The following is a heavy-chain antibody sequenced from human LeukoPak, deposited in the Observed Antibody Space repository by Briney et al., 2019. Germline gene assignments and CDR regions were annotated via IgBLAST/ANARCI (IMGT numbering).Heavy chain of an antibody. Sequence: GASVKVSCKASGYTFTGYYMHWVRQAPGQGLEWMGQINPNSGGTNYAQKFQGRVTMTRDTSISTAYMELSRLRSDDTAVYYCARGAHYYDSSGRIDYWGQGTLVTVSS. CDR2: INPNSGGT. V-gene: IGHV1-2*06. J-gene: IGHJ4*02. D-gene: IGHD3-22*01. CDR3: ARGAHYYDSSGRIDY. CDR1: GYTFTGYY.